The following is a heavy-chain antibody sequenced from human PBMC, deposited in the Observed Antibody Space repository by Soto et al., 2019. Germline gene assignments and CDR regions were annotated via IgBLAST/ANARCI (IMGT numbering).Heavy chain of an antibody. CDR1: GGDFNSYT. D-gene: IGHD3-10*01. CDR2: IIPILDVA. V-gene: IGHV1-69*02. CDR3: VQLWFGELWHGMDV. J-gene: IGHJ6*02. Sequence: QLVQSRAEVKKPGSSVKVSCKASGGDFNSYTISWVRQAPGQGPEWMGTIIPILDVAKNAQKFQGRVTITADKSTSTVYMELRSLRSDDTAIYYCVQLWFGELWHGMDVWGQGTTVTVSS.